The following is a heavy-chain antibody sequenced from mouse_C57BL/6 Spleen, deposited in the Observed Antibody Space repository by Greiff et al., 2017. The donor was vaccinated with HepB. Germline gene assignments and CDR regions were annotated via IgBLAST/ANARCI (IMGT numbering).Heavy chain of an antibody. D-gene: IGHD2-2*01. CDR3: ARDGYGKDYAMDY. Sequence: VQLQQPGAELVRPGSSVKLSCKASGSTFTSYWMHWVKQRPIQGLEWIGNIDPSDSETHYNQKFKDKAPLTVDKSSSTAYMQLSSLTSEDSAVYYCARDGYGKDYAMDYWGQGTSVTVSS. V-gene: IGHV1-52*01. CDR1: GSTFTSYW. CDR2: IDPSDSET. J-gene: IGHJ4*01.